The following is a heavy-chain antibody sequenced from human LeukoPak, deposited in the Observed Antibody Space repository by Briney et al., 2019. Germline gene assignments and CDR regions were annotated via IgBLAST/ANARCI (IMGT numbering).Heavy chain of an antibody. V-gene: IGHV3-33*06. J-gene: IGHJ6*03. Sequence: GGSLRLSCTASGFAFSNHVMHWVRQAPGKGLEWVALIWYDGSSKYYTESVRGRFTISRDNSENTLYLQMSSLRAEDTALYYCAKTFGSRTRDYFHMDVWGKGTTVTVSS. CDR2: IWYDGSSK. CDR1: GFAFSNHV. CDR3: AKTFGSRTRDYFHMDV. D-gene: IGHD1-14*01.